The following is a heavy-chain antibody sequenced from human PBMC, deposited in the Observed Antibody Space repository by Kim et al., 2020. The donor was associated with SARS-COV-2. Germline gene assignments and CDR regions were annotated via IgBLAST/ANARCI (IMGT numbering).Heavy chain of an antibody. CDR1: GGSFSGYY. D-gene: IGHD3-3*01. CDR3: ARVLRFFTTGGDGMDV. Sequence: SETLSLTCAVYGGSFSGYYWSWIRQPPGKGLEWIGEINHSGSTNYNPSLKSRVTISVDTSKNQFSLKLSSVTAADTAVYYCARVLRFFTTGGDGMDVWGQGTTVTDSS. CDR2: INHSGST. J-gene: IGHJ6*02. V-gene: IGHV4-34*01.